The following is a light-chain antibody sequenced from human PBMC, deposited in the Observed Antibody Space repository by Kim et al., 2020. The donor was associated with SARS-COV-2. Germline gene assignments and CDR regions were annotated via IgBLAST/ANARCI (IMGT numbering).Light chain of an antibody. Sequence: HTATLTCTRNSNNVGNQGAAWLQQHQGHPPKPLSYRNNNRPSGISERLSASRSGNTASLTITGLQPEDEADYYCSAWDSSLSAWVFGGGTQLTVL. CDR3: SAWDSSLSAWV. J-gene: IGLJ3*02. CDR2: RNN. CDR1: SNNVGNQG. V-gene: IGLV10-54*01.